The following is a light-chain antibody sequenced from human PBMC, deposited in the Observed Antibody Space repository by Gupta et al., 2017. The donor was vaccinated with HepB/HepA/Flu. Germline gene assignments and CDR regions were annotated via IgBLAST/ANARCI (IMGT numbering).Light chain of an antibody. V-gene: IGKV1-5*03. CDR1: QSISSW. CDR2: KAS. CDR3: QQYNSDPLT. J-gene: IGKJ4*02. Sequence: IQMTQSPSTLSASVGDRVTVTCRASQSISSWLAWYQQKPGKAPNLLIYKASTLEGGVPSRFSGSGSGTEFTLTISSLQPDDFATYHCQQYNSDPLTFGGGTKVEI.